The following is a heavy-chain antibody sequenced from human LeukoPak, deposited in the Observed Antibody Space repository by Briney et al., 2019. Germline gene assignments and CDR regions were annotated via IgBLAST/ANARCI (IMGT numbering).Heavy chain of an antibody. J-gene: IGHJ4*02. Sequence: PSETLSLTCTVSVGSISSGSYYWSWIRQPAGKGLEWIGRIYTSGSTNYNPSLKSRVTISVDTSKNQFSLKLSSVTAADTAVYYCARDRPCGGDCYLSYYFDYWGQGTLVTVSS. CDR1: VGSISSGSYY. CDR2: IYTSGST. D-gene: IGHD2-21*01. V-gene: IGHV4-61*02. CDR3: ARDRPCGGDCYLSYYFDY.